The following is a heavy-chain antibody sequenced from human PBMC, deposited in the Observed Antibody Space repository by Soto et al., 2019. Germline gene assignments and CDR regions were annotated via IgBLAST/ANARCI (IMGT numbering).Heavy chain of an antibody. CDR1: GFTFSSYG. D-gene: IGHD6-19*01. J-gene: IGHJ5*02. V-gene: IGHV3-30*18. Sequence: QVQLVESGGGVVQPGRSLRLSCAASGFTFSSYGMHWVRQAPGKGLEWVAVISYDGSNKYYADSVKGRFTISRDNSTNTMYMQLNSMRAEDTAVYYCAKDAGLAVAHPNGFDPWRQGSLVTVSS. CDR3: AKDAGLAVAHPNGFDP. CDR2: ISYDGSNK.